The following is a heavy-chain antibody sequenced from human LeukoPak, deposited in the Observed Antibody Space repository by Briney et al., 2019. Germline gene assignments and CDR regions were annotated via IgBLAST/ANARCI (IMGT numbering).Heavy chain of an antibody. Sequence: GGSLRLSCAASGFNFCSYWMTWVRQAPGKGREWGANINRDGSEESCVGSLKGRFTISRDNSKNTLYLQMNSLRAEDTAVYYCAKDLSRGAHIETFDYWGQGTLVTVSS. V-gene: IGHV3-7*01. CDR3: AKDLSRGAHIETFDY. CDR1: GFNFCSYW. D-gene: IGHD2-15*01. CDR2: INRDGSEE. J-gene: IGHJ4*02.